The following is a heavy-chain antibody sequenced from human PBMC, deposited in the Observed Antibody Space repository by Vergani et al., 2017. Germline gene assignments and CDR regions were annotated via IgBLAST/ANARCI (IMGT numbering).Heavy chain of an antibody. CDR3: ARDGGYCSGGSCYSNWFDP. CDR2: INPNSGGT. CDR1: GYTFTGYY. J-gene: IGHJ5*02. Sequence: QVQLVQSGAEVKKPGASVKVSCKASGYTFTGYYMHWVRQAPGQGLEWMGWINPNSGGTNYAQKFQGWVTMTRDTSICTAYMELSRLRSDDTAVYYCARDGGYCSGGSCYSNWFDPWGQGTLVTVSS. D-gene: IGHD2-15*01. V-gene: IGHV1-2*04.